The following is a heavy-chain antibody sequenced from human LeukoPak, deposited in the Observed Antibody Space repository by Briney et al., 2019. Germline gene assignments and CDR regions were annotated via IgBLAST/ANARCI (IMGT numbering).Heavy chain of an antibody. CDR3: ARQRVAVPAATHMDV. J-gene: IGHJ6*03. D-gene: IGHD2-2*01. V-gene: IGHV5-51*01. Sequence: GESLKISCKGFGYNFTTYWIAWVRQMPGKGLESMGIIYPYDSDIRYSPSFQGQVTISADKSITTAYLQWSSLQASDTAMYYCARQRVAVPAATHMDVWGKGTTVTVSS. CDR2: IYPYDSDI. CDR1: GYNFTTYW.